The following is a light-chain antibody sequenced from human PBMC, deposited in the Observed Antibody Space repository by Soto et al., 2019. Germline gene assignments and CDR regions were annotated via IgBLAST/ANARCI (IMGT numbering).Light chain of an antibody. J-gene: IGKJ1*01. CDR1: QSVSSSY. CDR2: GAS. V-gene: IGKV3-15*01. Sequence: EIMMTQSPDTLSVSPGERATLSCRASQSVSSSYLAWYQQKPGQAPRLLICGASTRATGIPARFSGSGSGTDFTLTISSLQPEDVATYYCQKYNSAPWTFGQGTKVDIK. CDR3: QKYNSAPWT.